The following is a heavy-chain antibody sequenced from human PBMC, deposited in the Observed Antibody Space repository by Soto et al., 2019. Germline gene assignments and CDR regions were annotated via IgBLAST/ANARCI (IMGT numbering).Heavy chain of an antibody. CDR2: IIPIFGTA. Sequence: QVQLVQSGAEVKKPGSSVKVSCKASGGTFSSYAISWVRQAPGQGLEWMGGIIPIFGTANYAQKFQGRVTITADESTSTDYMELSSLRSEDTAVYYCARGRLGIVVVPAAIVRAFDPWGQGTLVTVSS. V-gene: IGHV1-69*01. J-gene: IGHJ5*02. CDR1: GGTFSSYA. D-gene: IGHD2-2*01. CDR3: ARGRLGIVVVPAAIVRAFDP.